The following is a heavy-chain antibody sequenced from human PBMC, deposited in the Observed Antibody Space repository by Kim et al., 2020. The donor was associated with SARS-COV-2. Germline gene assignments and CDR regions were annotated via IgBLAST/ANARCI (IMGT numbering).Heavy chain of an antibody. CDR2: INPNSGGT. D-gene: IGHD3-16*02. CDR3: ARGRLLRLGELSSHDY. CDR1: GYTFTGYY. Sequence: ASVKVSCKASGYTFTGYYMHWVRQAPGQGLEWMGRINPNSGGTNYAQKFQGRVTMTRDTSISTAYMELSRLRSDDTAVYYCARGRLLRLGELSSHDYWGQGTLVTVSS. J-gene: IGHJ4*02. V-gene: IGHV1-2*06.